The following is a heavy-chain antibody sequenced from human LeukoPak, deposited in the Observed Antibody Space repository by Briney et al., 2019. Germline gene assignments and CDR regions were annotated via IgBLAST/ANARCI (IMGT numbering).Heavy chain of an antibody. CDR2: IGRSSTYT. D-gene: IGHD6-13*01. J-gene: IGHJ4*02. Sequence: GGSLRLSCAASGFTFSSYEMHWVRQAPGKGLEWVSYIGRSSTYTNYADSVKGRFTISRDNAKNSLYLQMNSLRAEDTAVYYCARYIAAAGTKYFDIWGQGTLVTVSS. V-gene: IGHV3-48*03. CDR1: GFTFSSYE. CDR3: ARYIAAAGTKYFDI.